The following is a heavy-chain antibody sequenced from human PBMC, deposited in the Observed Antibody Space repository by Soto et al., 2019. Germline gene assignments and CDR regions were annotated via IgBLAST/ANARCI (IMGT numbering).Heavy chain of an antibody. CDR3: ARVSARQWLVDI. D-gene: IGHD6-19*01. V-gene: IGHV4-31*02. Sequence: LCGGSISSGGYYWSWIRQHPGKGLEWIGYIYYSGSTYYNPSLKSRVTISVDTSKNQFSLKLSSVTAADTAVYYCARVSARQWLVDIWGQGTMVTVSS. J-gene: IGHJ3*02. CDR1: GGSISSGGYY. CDR2: IYYSGST.